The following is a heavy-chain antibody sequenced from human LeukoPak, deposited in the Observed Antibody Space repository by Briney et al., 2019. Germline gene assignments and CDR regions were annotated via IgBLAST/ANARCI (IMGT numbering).Heavy chain of an antibody. D-gene: IGHD1-26*01. Sequence: PGGSLRLSCAASGFTFSNAWMSRVRQAPGQGLEWVGRIKSKTDGGTTDYAAPVKGRFTISRDDSQNTLYLQMNSLKTEDTAVYYCTTGAPRTYSGSYSNCWGQGTLVTVSS. J-gene: IGHJ4*02. CDR3: TTGAPRTYSGSYSNC. CDR1: GFTFSNAW. CDR2: IKSKTDGGTT. V-gene: IGHV3-15*01.